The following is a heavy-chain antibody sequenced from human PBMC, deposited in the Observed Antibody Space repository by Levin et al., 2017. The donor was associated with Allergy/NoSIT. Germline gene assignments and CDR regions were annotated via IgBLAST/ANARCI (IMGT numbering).Heavy chain of an antibody. Sequence: PGGSLRLSCAASGFTFSNYAMNWVRQAPGKGLEWVSSISGSATGTYYADSVKGRFTISRDFSKNTVYLQMNSLRAEDTAVYHCARSYSTSSEFDYWGQGTLVTVSS. CDR3: ARSYSTSSEFDY. V-gene: IGHV3-23*01. J-gene: IGHJ4*02. D-gene: IGHD6-6*01. CDR2: ISGSATGT. CDR1: GFTFSNYA.